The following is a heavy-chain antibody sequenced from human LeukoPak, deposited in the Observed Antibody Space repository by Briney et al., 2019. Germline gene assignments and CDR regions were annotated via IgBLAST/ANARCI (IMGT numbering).Heavy chain of an antibody. Sequence: GESLRISCKGSGYSFTNYWITWVRPMPGKGLEWMGGVDPGDSYIKYSPSFQGHVTISADKSISTAYLHWSSLKASDTAMYYCARHRRLSNFDYWGQGTLVTVSS. CDR1: GYSFTNYW. CDR3: ARHRRLSNFDY. J-gene: IGHJ4*02. CDR2: VDPGDSYI. D-gene: IGHD3-16*02. V-gene: IGHV5-10-1*01.